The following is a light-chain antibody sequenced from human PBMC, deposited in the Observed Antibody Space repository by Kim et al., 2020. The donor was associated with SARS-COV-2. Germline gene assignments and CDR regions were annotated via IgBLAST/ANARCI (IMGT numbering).Light chain of an antibody. J-gene: IGLJ2*01. V-gene: IGLV3-19*01. Sequence: GQTVRFTCQGNSLRSYYASWYQQEPGQAPVLVIYGKNNRPSGIPDRFSGSSSGNTASLTITGAQAEDEADYYCNSRDSSGNHVVFGGGPKLTVL. CDR2: GKN. CDR3: NSRDSSGNHVV. CDR1: SLRSYY.